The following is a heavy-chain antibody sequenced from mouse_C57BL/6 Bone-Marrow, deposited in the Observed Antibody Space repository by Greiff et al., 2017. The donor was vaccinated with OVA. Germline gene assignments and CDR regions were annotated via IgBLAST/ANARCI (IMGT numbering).Heavy chain of an antibody. CDR1: GYTFTSYW. CDR2: IDPSDSYT. CDR3: ARATTVVAIDE. V-gene: IGHV1-59*01. J-gene: IGHJ2*01. D-gene: IGHD1-1*01. Sequence: QVQLKQPGAELVRPGTSVKLSCKASGYTFTSYWMHWVKQRPGQGLEWIGVIDPSDSYTNYNQKFKGKATLTVDTSSSTAYMQLSSLTSEDSAVYYCARATTVVAIDEWGQGTTLTVSA.